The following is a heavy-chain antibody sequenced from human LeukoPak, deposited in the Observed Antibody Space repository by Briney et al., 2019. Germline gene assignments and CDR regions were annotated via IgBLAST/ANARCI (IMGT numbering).Heavy chain of an antibody. CDR3: AIGPPYGGYSD. D-gene: IGHD5-12*01. V-gene: IGHV3-23*01. CDR2: ISGSGGRT. Sequence: GGSLRLSCAASGFTFTIYAMTWVRQAPGKGPEWVSSISGSGGRTYYADSLKGRFTISRDNSKNTLYLQMNSLRPEDTAVYSCAIGPPYGGYSDWGQGTLVTVSS. CDR1: GFTFTIYA. J-gene: IGHJ4*02.